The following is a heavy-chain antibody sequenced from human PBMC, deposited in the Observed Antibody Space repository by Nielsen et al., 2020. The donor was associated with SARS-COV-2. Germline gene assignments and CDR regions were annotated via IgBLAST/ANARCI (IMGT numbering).Heavy chain of an antibody. Sequence: GGSLRLSCAASGFTFDDYAMHWVRQAPGKGLEWVSGISWNSGSIGYADSVKGRFTISRDNAKNSLYLQMNSLRAEDTALYYCAKGDYYDSSFDYWGQGTLVTVSS. V-gene: IGHV3-9*01. CDR1: GFTFDDYA. CDR2: ISWNSGSI. CDR3: AKGDYYDSSFDY. D-gene: IGHD3-22*01. J-gene: IGHJ4*02.